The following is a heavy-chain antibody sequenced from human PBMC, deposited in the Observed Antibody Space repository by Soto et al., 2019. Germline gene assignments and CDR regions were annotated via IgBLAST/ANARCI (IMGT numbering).Heavy chain of an antibody. V-gene: IGHV1-69*01. Sequence: QVQLVQSGAEVKKPGSSVRVSCEVLGDSFSRYAINWVRQAPGQGLEWMGGILPTFGRPTYAQKFQDRVSISADDYVSTVYLGLNRLSSDDTAIYFCARIVSPHSYERQTAQWGPGTLVTVSS. CDR2: ILPTFGRP. J-gene: IGHJ4*02. CDR1: GDSFSRYA. CDR3: ARIVSPHSYERQTAQ. D-gene: IGHD3-16*01.